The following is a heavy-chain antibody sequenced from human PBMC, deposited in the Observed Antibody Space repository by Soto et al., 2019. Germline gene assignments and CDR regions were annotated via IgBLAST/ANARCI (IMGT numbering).Heavy chain of an antibody. J-gene: IGHJ4*02. CDR1: GFSFSTCA. Sequence: EVQLLESGGGLVQPGGSLRLSCAASGFSFSTCAVSWVRQAPGEGVEWVSSMSASGDTTHYAESVRGRFTICRDNSRNTLHLQMSSLTAEDTAIYYCAAQATGYFVPFDFWGRGTLVTVSS. CDR2: MSASGDTT. CDR3: AAQATGYFVPFDF. V-gene: IGHV3-23*01. D-gene: IGHD3-9*01.